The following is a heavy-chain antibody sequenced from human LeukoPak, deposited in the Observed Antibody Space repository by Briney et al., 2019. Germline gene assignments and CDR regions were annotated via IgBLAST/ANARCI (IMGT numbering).Heavy chain of an antibody. D-gene: IGHD2-8*01. CDR2: INHSGST. CDR1: GGSISSSSYS. V-gene: IGHV4-39*07. CDR3: ARGRFPRDVLGAY. J-gene: IGHJ4*02. Sequence: PSETLSLTCTVSGGSISSSSYSWGWIRQPPGKGLEWIGEINHSGSTNYNPSLKSRVTISVDTSKNQFSLKLSSVTAADTAVYYCARGRFPRDVLGAYWGQGTLVTVSS.